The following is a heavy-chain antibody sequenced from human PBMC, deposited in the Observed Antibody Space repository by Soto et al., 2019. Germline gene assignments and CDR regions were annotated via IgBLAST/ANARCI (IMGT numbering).Heavy chain of an antibody. V-gene: IGHV2-5*02. CDR2: IYWDDDT. D-gene: IGHD5-18*01. CDR1: GFSLTTNGVG. J-gene: IGHJ4*02. CDR3: AHSRGYSYGFYFVY. Sequence: QITLKESGPTLVKPTQTLTLTCTFSGFSLTTNGVGVGWIRQPPGKALEWLALIYWDDDTRYRPSLKGRLTITKDTSQKQVVLTMTNLDPVDTATYYCAHSRGYSYGFYFVYWGQGTLVTVSS.